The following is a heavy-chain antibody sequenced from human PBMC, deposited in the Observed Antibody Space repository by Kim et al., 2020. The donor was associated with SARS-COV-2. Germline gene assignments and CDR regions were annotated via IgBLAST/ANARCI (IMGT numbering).Heavy chain of an antibody. CDR2: IYYSGST. D-gene: IGHD5-12*01. V-gene: IGHV4-39*01. CDR3: ARSRVEMATIFYFDY. CDR1: GGSISSSSYY. J-gene: IGHJ4*02. Sequence: SETLSLTCTVSGGSISSSSYYWGWIRQPPGKGLEWIGSIYYSGSTYYNPSLKSRVTISVDTSKNQFSLKLSSVTAADTAVYYCARSRVEMATIFYFDYWGQETLVTVSS.